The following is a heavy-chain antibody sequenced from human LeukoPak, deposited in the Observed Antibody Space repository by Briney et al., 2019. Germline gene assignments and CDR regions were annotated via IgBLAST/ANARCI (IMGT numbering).Heavy chain of an antibody. CDR2: SKSKTGGGTV. CDR3: TAGGDGTYSSDY. CDR1: GFTFSDVW. V-gene: IGHV3-15*01. J-gene: IGHJ4*02. D-gene: IGHD1-26*01. Sequence: GGSLRLSCSGSGFTFSDVWMSWVRQAPGKGLECVGRSKSKTGGGTVDSAATVQGRFTNTRVDSKSTLSLQMTSLEIEDTAVYYCTAGGDGTYSSDYWGQGTLVTVSS.